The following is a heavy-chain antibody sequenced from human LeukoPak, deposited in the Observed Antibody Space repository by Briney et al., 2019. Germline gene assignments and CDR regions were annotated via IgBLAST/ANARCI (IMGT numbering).Heavy chain of an antibody. CDR3: ARDYYGGYYYYYYMDV. J-gene: IGHJ6*03. Sequence: SVKVSCKASGGTFSSYAISWVRQAPGQGLEWMGGIIPIFGTANYAQKFQGRVTMTRDMSTSTVYMELSSLRSEDTAVYYCARDYYGGYYYYYYMDVWGKGTTVTVSS. CDR2: IIPIFGTA. CDR1: GGTFSSYA. D-gene: IGHD3-10*01. V-gene: IGHV1-69*05.